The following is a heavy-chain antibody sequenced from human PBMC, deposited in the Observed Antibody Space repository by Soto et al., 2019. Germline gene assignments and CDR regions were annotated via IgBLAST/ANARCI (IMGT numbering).Heavy chain of an antibody. D-gene: IGHD2-15*01. J-gene: IGHJ6*03. V-gene: IGHV3-30*18. Sequence: PGGSLRLSCAASGFTFSSYGMHWVRQAPGKGLEWVAVISYDGSNKYYADSVKGRFTISRDNSKNTLYLQMNSLRAEDTAVYYCAKDNVALYYYYMDVWGKGTTVTVSS. CDR3: AKDNVALYYYYMDV. CDR2: ISYDGSNK. CDR1: GFTFSSYG.